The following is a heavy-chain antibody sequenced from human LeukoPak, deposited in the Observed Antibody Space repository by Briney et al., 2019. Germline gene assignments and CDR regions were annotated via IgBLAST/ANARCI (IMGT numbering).Heavy chain of an antibody. D-gene: IGHD6-13*01. CDR3: ARDRKGSIAAAGTRDY. J-gene: IGHJ4*02. Sequence: GGSLRLSCEASGFTFSIYSMNWVRQAPGKGLEWVSSISSSSSYIFYADSVKGRFTISRDNAKNSLYLQMNSLRAEDTAVYYCARDRKGSIAAAGTRDYWGQGTLVTVSS. CDR1: GFTFSIYS. CDR2: ISSSSSYI. V-gene: IGHV3-21*01.